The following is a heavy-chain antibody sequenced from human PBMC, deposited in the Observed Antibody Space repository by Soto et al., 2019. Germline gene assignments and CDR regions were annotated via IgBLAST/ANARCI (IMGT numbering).Heavy chain of an antibody. Sequence: SETLSLTCAVSGDSSTGDNWWSWVRQPPGKGLEWIGEIHHSGRTYFNPSLKTRVTISVDTSKNQFSLKVSSVTTADTAVYYCATQGYYDMLTGYYATDYYYGMDVWGHGTTVTVS. J-gene: IGHJ6*02. CDR3: ATQGYYDMLTGYYATDYYYGMDV. CDR1: GDSSTGDNW. D-gene: IGHD3-9*01. CDR2: IHHSGRT. V-gene: IGHV4-4*02.